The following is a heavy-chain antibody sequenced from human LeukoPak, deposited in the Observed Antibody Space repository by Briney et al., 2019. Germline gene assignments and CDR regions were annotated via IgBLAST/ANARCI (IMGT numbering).Heavy chain of an antibody. V-gene: IGHV4-59*01. Sequence: PSETLSLTCTVSGGSISSYYWSWIRQPPGKGLEWIGYVYYSGSTNYNPSLKSRVTISVDTSKNQFSLKLSSVTAADTAVCYCASGSYAYYYMDVWGKGTTVTVSS. CDR1: GGSISSYY. D-gene: IGHD1-26*01. J-gene: IGHJ6*03. CDR2: VYYSGST. CDR3: ASGSYAYYYMDV.